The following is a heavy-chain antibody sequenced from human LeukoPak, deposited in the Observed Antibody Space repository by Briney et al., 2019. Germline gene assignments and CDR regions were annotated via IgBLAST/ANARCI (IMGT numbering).Heavy chain of an antibody. CDR2: IYPGDSDT. D-gene: IGHD3-22*01. V-gene: IGHV5-51*01. Sequence: GESLKISCKGSGYSFTFYWIGWVRPMPGKGLEWMGIIYPGDSDTRYSPSFQGQVTISADKSISTAYLQWSSLKASDTAVYYCARHSPAVGYYDSSGYYSWLDPWGQGTLVTVSS. CDR3: ARHSPAVGYYDSSGYYSWLDP. J-gene: IGHJ5*02. CDR1: GYSFTFYW.